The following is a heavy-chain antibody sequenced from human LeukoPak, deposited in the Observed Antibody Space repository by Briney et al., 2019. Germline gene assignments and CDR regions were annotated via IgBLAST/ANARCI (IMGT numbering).Heavy chain of an antibody. V-gene: IGHV3-23*01. Sequence: GGSLRLSCAASGFTFSSYAMSWVRQAPGKGLEWVSAISGSGGSTYYADSVKGRFTISRDNSKNTLYLQMNSLRAEDTAVYYCATKPSTYYYDSSGYPGVWWGQGTLVTVSS. D-gene: IGHD3-22*01. CDR3: ATKPSTYYYDSSGYPGVW. CDR2: ISGSGGST. CDR1: GFTFSSYA. J-gene: IGHJ4*02.